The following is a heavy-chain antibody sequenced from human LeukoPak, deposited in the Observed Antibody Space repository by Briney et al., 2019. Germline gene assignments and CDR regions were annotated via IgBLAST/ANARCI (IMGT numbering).Heavy chain of an antibody. Sequence: GASVKVSCKASGYTFTGYYMHWVRQAPGQGLEWMGWINPNSGGTNYAQKFQGRVTMTRDTSISTAYMELSRLRPDDTAVYYCARATSLLVVVIKDWGQGTLVTVSS. CDR2: INPNSGGT. CDR1: GYTFTGYY. D-gene: IGHD3-22*01. J-gene: IGHJ4*02. CDR3: ARATSLLVVVIKD. V-gene: IGHV1-2*02.